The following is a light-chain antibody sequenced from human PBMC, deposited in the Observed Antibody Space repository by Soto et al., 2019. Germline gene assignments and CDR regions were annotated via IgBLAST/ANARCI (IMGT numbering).Light chain of an antibody. J-gene: IGLJ1*01. CDR3: GSYSSTDTPFV. CDR2: EVT. CDR1: STDVGGYNY. Sequence: QSVLAQPSSVSGSPGQSITISCTGTSTDVGGYNYVSWYQHHSGKAPKLLIYEVTNRPSGTSDRFSGSKSVNTASLTISGLQAEDESDYYCGSYSSTDTPFVFGTGTKVTV. V-gene: IGLV2-14*01.